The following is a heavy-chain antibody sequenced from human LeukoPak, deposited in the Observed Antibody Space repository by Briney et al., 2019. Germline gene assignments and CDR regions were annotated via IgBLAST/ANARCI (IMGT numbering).Heavy chain of an antibody. CDR3: ARDSNIARFFI. CDR1: GGSINSGRDY. CDR2: GHHSGST. Sequence: SETLSLICTDSGGSINSGRDYWGWIRQSPGKDLEWIGSGHHSGSTYYNPSLKSRVTISLDTSKNQFSLKLTSVTAADTAVYFCARDSNIARFFIWGQGTLVTVSS. J-gene: IGHJ4*02. D-gene: IGHD4-11*01. V-gene: IGHV4-39*07.